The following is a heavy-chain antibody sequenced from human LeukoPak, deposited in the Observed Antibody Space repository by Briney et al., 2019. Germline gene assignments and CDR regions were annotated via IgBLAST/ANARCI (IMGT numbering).Heavy chain of an antibody. J-gene: IGHJ4*02. CDR3: AKDIYGSGSYLDY. CDR1: GFTFDDYA. CDR2: ISWNSGSI. Sequence: GRSLRLSCAASGFTFDDYAMHWVRQAPGKGLEWVSGISWNSGSIGYADSVKGRFTISRDNAKNSLYLQMNSLRAVDTALYYCAKDIYGSGSYLDYWGQGTLVTVSS. V-gene: IGHV3-9*01. D-gene: IGHD3-10*01.